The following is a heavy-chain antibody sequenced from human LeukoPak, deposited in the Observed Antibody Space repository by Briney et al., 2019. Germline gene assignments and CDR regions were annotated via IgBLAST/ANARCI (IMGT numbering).Heavy chain of an antibody. V-gene: IGHV4-59*01. J-gene: IGHJ4*02. CDR1: GGSISSYY. D-gene: IGHD2-2*01. Sequence: SETLSLTCTVSGGSISSYYWSWIRQPPGKGLEWIGYIYYSGSTNYNPSLKSRVTISIDTSKNQFSLKLSSVSAADTAVYYCAKDACSSTSCYMGALVYWGQGTLVTVSS. CDR2: IYYSGST. CDR3: AKDACSSTSCYMGALVY.